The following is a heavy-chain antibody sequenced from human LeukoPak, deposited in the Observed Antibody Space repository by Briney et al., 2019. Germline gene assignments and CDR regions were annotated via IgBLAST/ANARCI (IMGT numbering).Heavy chain of an antibody. D-gene: IGHD1-26*01. CDR3: ASCPCSGSYPDDAFDI. CDR2: ISGSGGST. J-gene: IGHJ3*02. V-gene: IGHV3-23*01. CDR1: GFTFSSYA. Sequence: GGSLRLSCAASGFTFSSYAMSWVRQAPGQGLKWVSAISGSGGSTYYADSVKGRFTISRDNSKNTLYLQMNSLRAEDTAVYYCASCPCSGSYPDDAFDIWGQGTMVTVSS.